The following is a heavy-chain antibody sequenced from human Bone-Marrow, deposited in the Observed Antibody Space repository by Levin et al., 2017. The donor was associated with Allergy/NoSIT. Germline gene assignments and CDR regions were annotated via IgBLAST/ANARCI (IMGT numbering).Heavy chain of an antibody. CDR2: IYTSGST. Sequence: PGGSLRLSCTVSGGSISGFYWSWIRQPAGKGLEWIGRIYTSGSTNYNPSLKSRVTMSVDTSKNQFSLKLSSVTAADTAVYYCARDGYDSSGYLNEYFQHWGQGTLVTVSS. V-gene: IGHV4-4*07. J-gene: IGHJ1*01. D-gene: IGHD3-22*01. CDR3: ARDGYDSSGYLNEYFQH. CDR1: GGSISGFY.